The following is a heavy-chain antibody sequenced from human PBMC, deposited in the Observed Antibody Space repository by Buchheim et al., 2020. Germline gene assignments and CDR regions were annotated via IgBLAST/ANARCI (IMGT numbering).Heavy chain of an antibody. V-gene: IGHV3-48*01. J-gene: IGHJ6*02. Sequence: EVQLVESGGGLVQPGGSLRLSCAASGFTFSSYSMNWVRQAPGKGLEWVSYISSSSSTIYYAYSVKGRFTISRDNAKNSLYLQMNSLRAEDTAVYYCARDGVVIIEGVYYYYGMDVWGQGTT. CDR1: GFTFSSYS. CDR3: ARDGVVIIEGVYYYYGMDV. D-gene: IGHD3-3*01. CDR2: ISSSSSTI.